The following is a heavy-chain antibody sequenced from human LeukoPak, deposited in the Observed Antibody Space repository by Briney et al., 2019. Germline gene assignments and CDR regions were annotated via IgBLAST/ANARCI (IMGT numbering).Heavy chain of an antibody. D-gene: IGHD4-17*01. CDR2: ISGSGGST. J-gene: IGHJ6*02. V-gene: IGHV3-23*01. CDR1: GFTFSDEG. CDR3: AKDLRYGDYHGMDV. Sequence: GGSLRLSCAASGFTFSDEGMHWVRQAPGKGLEWVSAISGSGGSTYYADSVKGRFTISRDNSKNTLYLQMNSLRAEDTAVYYCAKDLRYGDYHGMDVWGQGTTVTVSS.